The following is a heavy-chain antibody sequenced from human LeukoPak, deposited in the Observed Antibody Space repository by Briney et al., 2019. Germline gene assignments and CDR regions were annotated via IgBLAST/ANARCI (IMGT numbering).Heavy chain of an antibody. Sequence: GGSLRLSCAASGFTFSSYAMSWVRQAPGKGLEWVSAISGSGGSTYYADSVKGRFTISRDNSRNTLYLQMNSLRAEDTAVYYCAKGGSVVRGVTDYWGRGTLVTVSS. CDR2: ISGSGGST. V-gene: IGHV3-23*01. J-gene: IGHJ4*02. D-gene: IGHD3-10*01. CDR1: GFTFSSYA. CDR3: AKGGSVVRGVTDY.